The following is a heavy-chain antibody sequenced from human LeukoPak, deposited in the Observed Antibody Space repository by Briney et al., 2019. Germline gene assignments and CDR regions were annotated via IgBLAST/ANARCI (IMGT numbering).Heavy chain of an antibody. V-gene: IGHV1-69*05. D-gene: IGHD3-10*01. CDR2: IIPIFGTA. CDR3: ARSSGNWFDP. J-gene: IGHJ5*02. CDR1: GYTFTSYA. Sequence: SVKVSCKASGYTFTSYAMNWVRQAPGQGLEWMGGIIPIFGTANYAQKFQGRVTITTDESTSTAYMELSSLRSEDTAVYYCARSSGNWFDPWGQGTLVTVSS.